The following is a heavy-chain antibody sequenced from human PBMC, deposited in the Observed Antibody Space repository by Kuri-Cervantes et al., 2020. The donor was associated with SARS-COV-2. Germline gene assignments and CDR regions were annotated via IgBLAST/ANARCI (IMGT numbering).Heavy chain of an antibody. CDR2: INAGNGNT. V-gene: IGHV1-3*01. D-gene: IGHD2-2*01. CDR3: ASVSYCSSTSCHIYYYYGMDV. J-gene: IGHJ6*02. CDR1: GYTFISYA. Sequence: GGSLRLSCKASGYTFISYAMHWVRQAPGQRLEWMGWINAGNGNTKYSQKFQGRVTITRDTPASTAYMELSSLRSEDTAVYYCASVSYCSSTSCHIYYYYGMDVWGQGTTVTSP.